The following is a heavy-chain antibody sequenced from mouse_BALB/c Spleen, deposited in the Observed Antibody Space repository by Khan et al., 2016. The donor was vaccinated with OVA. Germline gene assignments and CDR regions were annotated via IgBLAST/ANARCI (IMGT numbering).Heavy chain of an antibody. V-gene: IGHV2-2*02. Sequence: QVQLKESGPGLVQSSQSLSITCTVSGFSLANYSVHWVRQSPGKGLEWLGVIWSAGSTDYNAAFMSRLTINKDNSRSHVFFKMNSLQPNDTAIYYCARRGYDYGRGALFAYWGQGTLVTVSA. CDR3: ARRGYDYGRGALFAY. CDR2: IWSAGST. D-gene: IGHD2-4*01. CDR1: GFSLANYS. J-gene: IGHJ3*01.